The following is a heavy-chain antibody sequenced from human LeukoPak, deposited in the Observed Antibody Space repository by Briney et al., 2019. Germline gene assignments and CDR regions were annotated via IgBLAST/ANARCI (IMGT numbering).Heavy chain of an antibody. CDR3: AKDLFGLSSGWYFGYE. D-gene: IGHD6-19*01. CDR2: IWYVGSNK. J-gene: IGHJ4*02. Sequence: PGRSLRLSCAASGFTFSSYGMHWVREAPGKGLEWGAVIWYVGSNKYYADSVKGRFTISRDNSKNTLYLQMNSLRAEDAAVYYCAKDLFGLSSGWYFGYEWGQGTLVTVSS. V-gene: IGHV3-33*06. CDR1: GFTFSSYG.